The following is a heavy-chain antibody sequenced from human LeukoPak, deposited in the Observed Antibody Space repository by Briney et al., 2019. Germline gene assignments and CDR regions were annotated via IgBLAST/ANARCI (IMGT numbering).Heavy chain of an antibody. Sequence: PSETLSLTCAVYGGSFSGYYWSWIRQPPGKGLEWIGEINHSGSTNYNPSLKSRVTISVDTSKNQFSLKLSSVTAADTAVYYCARVSGYCSSTSCYVGYFDYWGREPWSPSPQ. D-gene: IGHD2-2*03. CDR2: INHSGST. CDR3: ARVSGYCSSTSCYVGYFDY. V-gene: IGHV4-34*01. CDR1: GGSFSGYY. J-gene: IGHJ4*02.